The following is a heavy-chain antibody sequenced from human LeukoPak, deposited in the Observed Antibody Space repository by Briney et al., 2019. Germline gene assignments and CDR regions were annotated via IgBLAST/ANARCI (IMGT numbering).Heavy chain of an antibody. D-gene: IGHD6-19*01. Sequence: KTSETLSLTCTVSGGSISRSSYCWGWIRQPPGKGLEWIGSIYYSGSTYYNPSLKSRVTISVDTSKNQFSLKLSSVTVADTAVYYCPRRSQWLVWGQGTLVTVSS. CDR3: PRRSQWLV. J-gene: IGHJ4*02. V-gene: IGHV4-39*01. CDR2: IYYSGST. CDR1: GGSISRSSYC.